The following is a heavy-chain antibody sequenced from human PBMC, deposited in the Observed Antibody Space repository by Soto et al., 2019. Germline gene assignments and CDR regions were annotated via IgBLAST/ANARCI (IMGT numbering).Heavy chain of an antibody. CDR3: ARGADYDSSGIRLNWFDP. Sequence: GGSLRLSCAASGFTFSSYAMHWVRQAPGKGLEYVPAISSNGGSTYYANSVKGRFTISRDNSKNTLYLQMGSLRDEDTAVYYCARGADYDSSGIRLNWFDPWGQGTLVTVSS. CDR2: ISSNGGST. J-gene: IGHJ5*02. D-gene: IGHD3-22*01. V-gene: IGHV3-64*01. CDR1: GFTFSSYA.